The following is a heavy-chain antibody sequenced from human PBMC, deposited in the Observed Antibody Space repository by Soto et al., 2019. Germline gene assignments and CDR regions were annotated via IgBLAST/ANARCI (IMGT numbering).Heavy chain of an antibody. CDR1: GASISSGVYY. CDR3: ARGRYYDSSGYPTQDY. V-gene: IGHV4-31*03. CDR2: IYYIGST. D-gene: IGHD3-22*01. J-gene: IGHJ4*02. Sequence: SETLSLTYTVSGASISSGVYYWSWIRQHPGKGLEWIGYIYYIGSTSYNPSLKSRVIISVDTSKNQFSLKLSSVTAADTAVYYCARGRYYDSSGYPTQDYWGQGTLVTVSS.